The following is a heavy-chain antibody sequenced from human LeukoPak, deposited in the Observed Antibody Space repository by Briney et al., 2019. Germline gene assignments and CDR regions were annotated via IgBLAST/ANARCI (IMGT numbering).Heavy chain of an antibody. Sequence: PGGSLRLSCAASGFTFSSYSMNWVRQAPGKGLEWVSSISSSSSYIYYADSVKGRFTISRDNAKNSLYLQMNSLRAEDTAVYYCARLGSRLDSSGYYYVGGYYYYMDVWGKGTTVTVSS. CDR3: ARLGSRLDSSGYYYVGGYYYYMDV. J-gene: IGHJ6*03. CDR1: GFTFSSYS. CDR2: ISSSSSYI. V-gene: IGHV3-21*01. D-gene: IGHD3-22*01.